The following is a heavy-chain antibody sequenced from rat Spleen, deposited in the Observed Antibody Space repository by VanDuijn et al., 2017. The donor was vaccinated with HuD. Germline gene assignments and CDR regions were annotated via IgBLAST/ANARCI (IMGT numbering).Heavy chain of an antibody. J-gene: IGHJ4*01. D-gene: IGHD1-8*01. CDR2: ITNTGRNT. CDR1: GFIFSNYW. Sequence: EVQLVETGGGLVQPGRSLKLSCVASGFIFSNYWMTWIRQAPGKGLEWVASITNTGRNTYYPNSVKGRFTISRDTAQRTLYLQMNSLRSEDTATYDCERTPSSHYVMDAWGQGASVTVSS. V-gene: IGHV5-31*01. CDR3: ERTPSSHYVMDA.